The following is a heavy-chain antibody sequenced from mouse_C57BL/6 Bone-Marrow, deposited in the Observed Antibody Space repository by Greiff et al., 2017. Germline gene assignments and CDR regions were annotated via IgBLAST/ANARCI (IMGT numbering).Heavy chain of an antibody. CDR3: TTGGFPYWYFDV. Sequence: EVKLVESGAELVRPGASVKFSCTASGFNIKDSYMHWVKPRPEQGLAWIGRIDPEDGDTEYAPKFQGKAPMTADTSSNTAYLQLSSLTSEDTAVYYWTTGGFPYWYFDVWGTGTTVTVSS. V-gene: IGHV14-1*01. CDR2: IDPEDGDT. J-gene: IGHJ1*03. CDR1: GFNIKDSY.